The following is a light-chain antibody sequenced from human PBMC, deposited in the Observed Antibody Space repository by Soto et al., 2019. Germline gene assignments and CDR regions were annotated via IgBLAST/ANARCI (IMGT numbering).Light chain of an antibody. J-gene: IGKJ1*01. Sequence: EIVMTQSPATLSVSPGERATLSCRASQSVSSNLAWYQQKPCQAPRLLIYGASTRATGIPDRFSGSGAGTEVTLTISSLQSEDFAVYYWQEYNNWPRTFGQGTKVEIK. CDR2: GAS. CDR1: QSVSSN. V-gene: IGKV3-15*01. CDR3: QEYNNWPRT.